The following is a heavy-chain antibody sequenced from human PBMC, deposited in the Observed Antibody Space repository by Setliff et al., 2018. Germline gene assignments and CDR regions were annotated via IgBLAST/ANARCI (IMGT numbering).Heavy chain of an antibody. CDR3: AKDITWKYNTGWGSLGV. Sequence: PGGSLRLSCVASGFTFSNYAMAWVRQAPGKGLEWVSAISGSGDSTYYADSVKGRFTISRDNAKNSLYLQMNSLRVEDTALYYCAKDITWKYNTGWGSLGVWGQGTTVTVSS. CDR2: ISGSGDST. J-gene: IGHJ6*02. D-gene: IGHD6-19*01. V-gene: IGHV3-23*01. CDR1: GFTFSNYA.